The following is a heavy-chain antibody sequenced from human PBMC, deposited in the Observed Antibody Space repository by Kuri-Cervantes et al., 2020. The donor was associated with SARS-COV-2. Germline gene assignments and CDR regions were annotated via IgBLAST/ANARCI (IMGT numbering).Heavy chain of an antibody. Sequence: GGSLRLSCAAFGFTFSSYAMSWVRQTPGKGLEWVSTISGSGGSTYYADSVEGRFTISRDNTKNTLFLQINSLRADDTAVYYCAKNQTGDSGYDADYWGQGTLVTVSS. J-gene: IGHJ4*02. CDR2: ISGSGGST. V-gene: IGHV3-23*01. D-gene: IGHD5-12*01. CDR1: GFTFSSYA. CDR3: AKNQTGDSGYDADY.